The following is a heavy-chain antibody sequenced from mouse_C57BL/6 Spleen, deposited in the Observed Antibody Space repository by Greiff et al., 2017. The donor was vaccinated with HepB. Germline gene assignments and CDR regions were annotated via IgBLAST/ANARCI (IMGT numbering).Heavy chain of an antibody. CDR3: TRADDYDGRWYFDV. CDR2: ISSGGDYI. J-gene: IGHJ1*03. Sequence: DVMLVESGEGLVKPGGSLKLSCAASGFTFSSYAMSWVRQTPEKRLEWVAYISSGGDYIYYADTVKGRFTISRDNARNTLYLQMSSMKSEDTAMYYCTRADDYDGRWYFDVWGTGTTVTVSS. V-gene: IGHV5-9-1*02. CDR1: GFTFSSYA. D-gene: IGHD2-4*01.